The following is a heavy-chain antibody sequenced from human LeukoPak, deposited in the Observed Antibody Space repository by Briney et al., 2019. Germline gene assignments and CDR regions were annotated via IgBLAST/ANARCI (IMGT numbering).Heavy chain of an antibody. D-gene: IGHD6-6*01. CDR1: GFTFSWYW. Sequence: GGSLRLSCAASGFTFSWYWMSWVRQAPGKGLEWVANIKQDGSEKYYVDSVKGRFTISRDNAKNTLYLQMNSLRAEDMAVYYCARESGSSRFFDYWGQGTLVTVSS. CDR2: IKQDGSEK. J-gene: IGHJ4*02. V-gene: IGHV3-7*01. CDR3: ARESGSSRFFDY.